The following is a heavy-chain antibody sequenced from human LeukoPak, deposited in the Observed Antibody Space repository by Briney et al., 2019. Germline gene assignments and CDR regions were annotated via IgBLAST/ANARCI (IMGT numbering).Heavy chain of an antibody. Sequence: GESLQISCKGSGYIFSSYWINWVRQKPEKGLEWMGIIYSGDSDIIYSPSFQGQITISVDRSISTAYLQWSSLEAADTAIYYCARDGIGGNYGDGMDVWGQGTTVTVSS. D-gene: IGHD4-23*01. CDR1: GYIFSSYW. CDR3: ARDGIGGNYGDGMDV. CDR2: IYSGDSDI. V-gene: IGHV5-51*01. J-gene: IGHJ6*02.